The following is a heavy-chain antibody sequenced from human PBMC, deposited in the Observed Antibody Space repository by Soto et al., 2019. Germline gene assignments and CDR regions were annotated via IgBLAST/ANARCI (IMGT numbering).Heavy chain of an antibody. V-gene: IGHV4-59*01. D-gene: IGHD3-10*01. CDR1: GGSITGYY. CDR2: MYYSGTT. J-gene: IGHJ5*02. Sequence: PSETLSLTCTVSGGSITGYYWSWIRQPPGRGLEWIAYMYYSGTTKYNPSLKSRVTISVDSSKNQFSLELRSVTAADTAVYYCARDWGSGSYWFWFDPWGQGTLVTVSS. CDR3: ARDWGSGSYWFWFDP.